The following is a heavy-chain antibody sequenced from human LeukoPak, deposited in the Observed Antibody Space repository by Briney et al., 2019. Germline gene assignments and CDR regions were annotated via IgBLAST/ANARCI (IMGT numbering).Heavy chain of an antibody. D-gene: IGHD1/OR15-1a*01. J-gene: IGHJ4*02. Sequence: PSETLSLTCAVYGGSFSGYYWSWIRQPPGKGLEWIGEINHSGSTNYNPSLKSRVTISVDTSKNQLSLKLSSVTAADTAVYYCARGSEQEGDYFDYWGQGTLVTVSS. CDR1: GGSFSGYY. CDR3: ARGSEQEGDYFDY. CDR2: INHSGST. V-gene: IGHV4-34*01.